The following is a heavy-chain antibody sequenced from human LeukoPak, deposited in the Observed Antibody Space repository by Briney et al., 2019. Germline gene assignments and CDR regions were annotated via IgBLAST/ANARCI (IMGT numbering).Heavy chain of an antibody. CDR3: ASRSGSFSDALDI. D-gene: IGHD3-10*01. J-gene: IGHJ3*02. Sequence: RPSETLSLTCAVYGGSFSGYYWSWIRQPPGKGLEWIGEINHSGSTNYNPSLKSRVTISVDTSKNQFSLKLSSVTAADTAVYYCASRSGSFSDALDIWGQGTLVTVSS. V-gene: IGHV4-34*01. CDR2: INHSGST. CDR1: GGSFSGYY.